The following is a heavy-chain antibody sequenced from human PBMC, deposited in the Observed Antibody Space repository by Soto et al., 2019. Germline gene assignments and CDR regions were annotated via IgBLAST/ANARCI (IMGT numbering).Heavy chain of an antibody. CDR2: IYYSGST. V-gene: IGHV4-59*08. CDR3: ARHRVSIAVAGTGGSHYMDV. J-gene: IGHJ6*03. CDR1: GGSISSYY. Sequence: SETLSLTCTVSGGSISSYYWSWIRQPPGKGLEWIGYIYYSGSTNYNPSLKSRVTISVDTSKNQFSLKLSSVTAADTAVYYCARHRVSIAVAGTGGSHYMDVWGKGTTVTVSS. D-gene: IGHD6-19*01.